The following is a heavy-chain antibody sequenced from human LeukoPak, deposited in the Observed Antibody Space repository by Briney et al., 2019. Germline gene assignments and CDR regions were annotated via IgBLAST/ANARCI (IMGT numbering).Heavy chain of an antibody. V-gene: IGHV4-59*01. CDR1: GGSISSYY. J-gene: IGHJ4*02. Sequence: PSETLSLTCTVSGGSISSYYWSWIRQPPGKGLEWIGHIYYSGSTNYNPSLKSRVTISVDTSKNQFSLKLSSVTAADTAVYYCARATQLAYCGGDCYLDYWGQGTLVTVSS. D-gene: IGHD2-21*02. CDR3: ARATQLAYCGGDCYLDY. CDR2: IYYSGST.